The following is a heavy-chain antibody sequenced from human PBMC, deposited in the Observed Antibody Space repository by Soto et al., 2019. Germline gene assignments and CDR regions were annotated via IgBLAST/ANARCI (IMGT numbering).Heavy chain of an antibody. Sequence: QVQLVQSGAEVKKPGASVKVSYKASGYTFTSYDINWVRQATGQGLEWMGWMNPNSGNTGYAQKFQGRVTMTRNTSISTAYMELSSLRSEDTAVYYCARSRYTSHHWYFDLWGRGTLVTVSS. CDR1: GYTFTSYD. D-gene: IGHD3-16*02. CDR2: MNPNSGNT. CDR3: ARSRYTSHHWYFDL. V-gene: IGHV1-8*01. J-gene: IGHJ2*01.